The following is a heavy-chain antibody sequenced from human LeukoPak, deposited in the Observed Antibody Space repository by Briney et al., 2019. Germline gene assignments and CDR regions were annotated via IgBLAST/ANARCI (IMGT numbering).Heavy chain of an antibody. CDR2: ISYDGSNK. J-gene: IGHJ4*02. Sequence: PGRSLRLSCAASGFTFSSYAMHWVRQAPGKGLEWVAVISYDGSNKYYADSVKGRFTISRDNSKNTLYLQMNSLRAEDTAVYYCARDTRITIFGVVTKGLDYWGQGTLVTVSS. D-gene: IGHD3-3*01. CDR1: GFTFSSYA. CDR3: ARDTRITIFGVVTKGLDY. V-gene: IGHV3-30-3*01.